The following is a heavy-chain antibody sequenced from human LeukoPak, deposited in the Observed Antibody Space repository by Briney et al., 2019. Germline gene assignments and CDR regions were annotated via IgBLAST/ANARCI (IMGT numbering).Heavy chain of an antibody. CDR2: IYYSGST. CDR1: GGSISNYY. D-gene: IGHD2-2*01. J-gene: IGHJ6*02. Sequence: SETLSLTCTVSGGSISNYYWYWMRQPPGKGLEWIGYIYYSGSTNYNPSLKSRVTISVDTSKNQFSLKLSSVTAADTAVYYCARDHHCSSTSCYGDYGMDVWGQGTTVTVSS. V-gene: IGHV4-59*12. CDR3: ARDHHCSSTSCYGDYGMDV.